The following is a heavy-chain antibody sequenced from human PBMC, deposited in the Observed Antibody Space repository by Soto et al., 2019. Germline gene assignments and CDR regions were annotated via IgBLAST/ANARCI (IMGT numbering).Heavy chain of an antibody. CDR1: GCSISSYY. CDR3: ARGDSSGIFDY. CDR2: IYYSGST. J-gene: IGHJ4*02. V-gene: IGHV4-59*01. Sequence: SETLSLPCPVSGCSISSYYWSWIRQPPGKGLEWIGYIYYSGSTNYNPSLKSRVTISVDTSKNQFSLKLSSVTAADTAVYYCARGDSSGIFDYWGQGTLVTVSS.